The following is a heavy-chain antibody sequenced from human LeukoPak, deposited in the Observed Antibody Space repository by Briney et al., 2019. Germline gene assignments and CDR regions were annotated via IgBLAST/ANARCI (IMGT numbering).Heavy chain of an antibody. D-gene: IGHD5-18*01. Sequence: ASVKVSCKASGYTFTSYGISWVRQAPGQGLEWMGWISAYNGNTNYAQKLQGRVTMTTDTSTSTAYMELRSLRSDDTAVYYCARDNSGYSYGLRYYYYYYGMDVWGQGTTVTVSS. CDR2: ISAYNGNT. CDR3: ARDNSGYSYGLRYYYYYYGMDV. V-gene: IGHV1-18*01. CDR1: GYTFTSYG. J-gene: IGHJ6*02.